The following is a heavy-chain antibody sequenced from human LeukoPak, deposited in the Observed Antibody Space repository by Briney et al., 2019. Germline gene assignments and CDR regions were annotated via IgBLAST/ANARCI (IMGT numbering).Heavy chain of an antibody. CDR2: ISGSGDTT. Sequence: GGSLRLSCVASGFTFSTYAMSWVRQAPGKELEWVSGISGSGDTTYYADSVKGRFTISRDNSKNTLYLQMSSLRADDTAVYYCAKTFIFGGDHFQHWGQATLVTVFS. V-gene: IGHV3-23*01. CDR3: AKTFIFGGDHFQH. D-gene: IGHD2-21*02. CDR1: GFTFSTYA. J-gene: IGHJ1*01.